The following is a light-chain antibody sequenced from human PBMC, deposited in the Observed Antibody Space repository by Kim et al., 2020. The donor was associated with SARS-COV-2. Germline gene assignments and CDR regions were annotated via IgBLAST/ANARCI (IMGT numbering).Light chain of an antibody. CDR2: GNS. V-gene: IGLV1-40*01. CDR3: QSYDSSLSGYV. CDR1: TSNSGGGDD. J-gene: IGLJ3*02. Sequence: RFTTSCTGSTSNSGGGDDVHGYQQLPRTAPKLLIYGNSNRPSGVPNRFSGSKSGTSATLAITGLQAEDEADYYCQSYDSSLSGYVFGGGTQLTVL.